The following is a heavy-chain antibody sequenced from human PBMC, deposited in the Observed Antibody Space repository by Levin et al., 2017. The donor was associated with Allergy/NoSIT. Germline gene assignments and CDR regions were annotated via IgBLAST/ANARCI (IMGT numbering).Heavy chain of an antibody. V-gene: IGHV3-33*01. CDR1: GFTFSNYG. D-gene: IGHD2-2*01. CDR2: IYYDGSNK. Sequence: GGSLRLSCTASGFTFSNYGMHWVRQAPGKGLEWVAVIYYDGSNKYYADSVKGRFTISRDNSKNTLYLQMNSLRAEDTAVYYCARDPAPAAATFGMDVWGQGTTVTVSS. CDR3: ARDPAPAAATFGMDV. J-gene: IGHJ6*02.